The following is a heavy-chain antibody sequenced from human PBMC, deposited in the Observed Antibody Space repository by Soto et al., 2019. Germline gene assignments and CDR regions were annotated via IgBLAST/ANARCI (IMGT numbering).Heavy chain of an antibody. Sequence: GGSLRLSCSVFGFTFSSYAMHWVRQAPGKGLQYVSSISSNGVSTYYADSVKGRFTISRDNSKNTLYLQMSSLRVEDTAVYYCVKARYVDYGDQGPLLTVSS. CDR3: VKARYVDY. CDR1: GFTFSSYA. V-gene: IGHV3-64D*06. CDR2: ISSNGVST. J-gene: IGHJ4*02.